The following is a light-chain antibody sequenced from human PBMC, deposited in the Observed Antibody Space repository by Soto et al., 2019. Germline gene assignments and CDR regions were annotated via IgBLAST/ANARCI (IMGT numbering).Light chain of an antibody. Sequence: QSALTQPASVSGSPGQSITISCTGTSSDVGSCNCVSWYQQHPGKAPTLIIYELNKRPSGVSNRFAGSKSGNTASLTISGLQAEYEAYYYCCSSVASPNWVFGGGTKLTVL. CDR3: CSSVASPNWV. J-gene: IGLJ3*02. CDR2: ELN. CDR1: SSDVGSCNC. V-gene: IGLV2-23*02.